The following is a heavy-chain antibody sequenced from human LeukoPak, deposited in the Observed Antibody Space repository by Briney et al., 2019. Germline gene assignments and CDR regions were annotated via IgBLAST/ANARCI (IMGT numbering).Heavy chain of an antibody. J-gene: IGHJ3*01. D-gene: IGHD3-10*01. Sequence: ASVKASCKTSGSIFTGYYIHWVRQAPGQGLEWMGWINPNTGGTNYAQDFQGRVTMTRDTYVTTAYMELRSLRSDDTAVFFCARERESGRSDAFDLWGQGTMVTVSS. V-gene: IGHV1-2*02. CDR3: ARERESGRSDAFDL. CDR2: INPNTGGT. CDR1: GSIFTGYY.